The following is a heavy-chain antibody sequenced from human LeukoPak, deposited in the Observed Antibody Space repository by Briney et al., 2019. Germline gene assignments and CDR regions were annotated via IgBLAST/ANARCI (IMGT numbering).Heavy chain of an antibody. D-gene: IGHD3-3*01. Sequence: PSETLSLTCTVSGGSISSGGYYWSWIRQHPGKGLEWIGYIYYSGSTYYNPSLKSRVTITVDTSKNQFSLKLSSVTAADTAVYYCARAGGFFSPFGYWGQGTLVTVSS. CDR3: ARAGGFFSPFGY. CDR2: IYYSGST. CDR1: GGSISSGGYY. J-gene: IGHJ4*02. V-gene: IGHV4-31*03.